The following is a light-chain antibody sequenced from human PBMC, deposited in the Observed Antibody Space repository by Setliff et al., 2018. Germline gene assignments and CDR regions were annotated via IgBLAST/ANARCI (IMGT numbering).Light chain of an antibody. CDR3: SSYTTSGTYV. V-gene: IGLV2-14*03. CDR2: DVT. CDR1: SSDVGGYNY. J-gene: IGLJ1*01. Sequence: QSALTHPASVSGSPGQWITISCSGTSSDVGGYNYVSWYQQHPGKAPKLMIYDVTNRPSGISNRFSGSKSGNTASLTISGLQAEDDADYYCSSYTTSGTYVFGTGTKVTVL.